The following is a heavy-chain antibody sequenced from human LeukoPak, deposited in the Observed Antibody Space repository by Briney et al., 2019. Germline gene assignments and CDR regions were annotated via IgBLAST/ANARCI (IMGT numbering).Heavy chain of an antibody. D-gene: IGHD1-1*01. V-gene: IGHV2-5*01. CDR1: GFSLSTSGVG. Sequence: SGPTLVNPTQTLTLTCTFSGFSLSTSGVGVGWISQPPGKALEWLALIYWNDDKRYSPSLKSRLTITKDTSKNQVVLTMTNMDPVDTATYYCAHRPVQLAPFDYWGQGTLVTVSS. J-gene: IGHJ4*02. CDR2: IYWNDDK. CDR3: AHRPVQLAPFDY.